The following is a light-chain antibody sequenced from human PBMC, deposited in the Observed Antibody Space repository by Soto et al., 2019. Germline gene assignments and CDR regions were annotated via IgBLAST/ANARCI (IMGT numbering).Light chain of an antibody. Sequence: EIVLTQSPGTLSLSPGERATLFCRASQTITHNYLAWYQQKPGQAPRLLIYDASRRATGIPDRFSGSGSGSDFTLTISRLEPEDFAVYFCQQCSFSPRTFGQGTKVEIK. CDR2: DAS. V-gene: IGKV3-20*01. CDR3: QQCSFSPRT. J-gene: IGKJ1*01. CDR1: QTITHNY.